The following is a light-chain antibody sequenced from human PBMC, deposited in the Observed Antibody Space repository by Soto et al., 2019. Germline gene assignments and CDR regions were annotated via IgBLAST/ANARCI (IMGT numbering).Light chain of an antibody. V-gene: IGKV3-20*01. Sequence: EVVMTQSPATLSVSPGARATLSCRASQSVNNYLAWYQQKPGQAPRLLIYGASNRATGIPDRFIASGSGTEFTLPLSRLEPEDFAVDYCQQYGSPGTFGQGTKV. CDR3: QQYGSPGT. J-gene: IGKJ1*01. CDR1: QSVNNY. CDR2: GAS.